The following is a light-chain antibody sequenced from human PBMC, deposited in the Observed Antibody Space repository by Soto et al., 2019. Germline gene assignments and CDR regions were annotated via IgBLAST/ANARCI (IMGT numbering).Light chain of an antibody. CDR1: SSNIGNYDL. CDR2: ENI. Sequence: QSALTQPASVSGSPGQSITISCTGSSSNIGNYDLVSWYQQHPGKAPKLLIYENIKRPSGVSNRFSGSTSGNTASLSISGLQAEDEADYFCCSYAGDSTWVFGGGTQLTVL. CDR3: CSYAGDSTWV. J-gene: IGLJ3*02. V-gene: IGLV2-23*01.